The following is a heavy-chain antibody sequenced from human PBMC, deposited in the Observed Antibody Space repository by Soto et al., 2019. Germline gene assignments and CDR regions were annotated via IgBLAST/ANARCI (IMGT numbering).Heavy chain of an antibody. CDR1: GGTFSTST. Sequence: SVKVSCKASGGTFSTSTFTWVRQAPGQGLEWMGRIIPLLNVADYAQDFQGRVTITADKSTSTAYMELTSLTSKDTAVYYCARDSPIGSTYSGYDAIDSWGQGTLVTVSS. D-gene: IGHD5-12*01. CDR2: IIPLLNVA. CDR3: ARDSPIGSTYSGYDAIDS. J-gene: IGHJ4*02. V-gene: IGHV1-69*04.